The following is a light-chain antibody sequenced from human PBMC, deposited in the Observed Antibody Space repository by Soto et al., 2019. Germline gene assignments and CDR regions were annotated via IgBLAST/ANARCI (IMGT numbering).Light chain of an antibody. CDR3: GSWDSRLSAYV. Sequence: QSVLTQPPSVSAAPGQKVTISCSGSSSNIGGNSVSWYQQLPGTAPKLLIYDDNKRPSGIPDRFSGSKSGTSATLGITGFQTGDEADYYCGSWDSRLSAYVFGTGPKVIVL. CDR1: SSNIGGNS. J-gene: IGLJ1*01. V-gene: IGLV1-51*01. CDR2: DDN.